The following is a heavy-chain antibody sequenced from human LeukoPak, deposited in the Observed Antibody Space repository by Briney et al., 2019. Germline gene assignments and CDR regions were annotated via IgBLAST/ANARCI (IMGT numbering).Heavy chain of an antibody. V-gene: IGHV3-7*01. D-gene: IGHD2-2*01. CDR2: IKQDGSEK. CDR3: ARHCSSTSCLDY. Sequence: GGSLRLSCAASGFIFSSYWMSWVRQAPGKGLEWVANIKQDGSEKYYVDSVKGRFTISGDNAKSSLYLQMNSLRAEDTAVYYCARHCSSTSCLDYWGQGTLVTVSS. CDR1: GFIFSSYW. J-gene: IGHJ4*02.